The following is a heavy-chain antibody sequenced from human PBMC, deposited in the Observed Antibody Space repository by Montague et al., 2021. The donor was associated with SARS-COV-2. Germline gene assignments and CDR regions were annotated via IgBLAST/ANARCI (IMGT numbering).Heavy chain of an antibody. CDR2: TYYRSKWYN. D-gene: IGHD6-13*01. Sequence: CAISGDSVSSNSAAWNWIRQSPSGGLEWLGRTYYRSKWYNDYAVSVKSRITINPDTSKNQFSPQLNSVTPEDTAVYYCASGRMVPYSSSWTTLYYYYGMDVWGQGTTVTVSS. CDR1: GDSVSSNSAA. CDR3: ASGRMVPYSSSWTTLYYYYGMDV. V-gene: IGHV6-1*01. J-gene: IGHJ6*02.